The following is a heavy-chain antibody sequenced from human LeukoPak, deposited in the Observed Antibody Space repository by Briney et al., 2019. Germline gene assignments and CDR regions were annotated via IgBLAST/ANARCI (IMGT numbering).Heavy chain of an antibody. CDR1: GFTFRLFG. V-gene: IGHV3-30*02. CDR2: IRFDGSNT. Sequence: GGSLRLSCAASGFTFRLFGMHWVRQAPGKGLEWVSFIRFDGSNTYHADSVKGRFTISRDNSKNTLYLQMNSLTSEDTAVYYCAKVKTDILIPDSWGQGTLVTVSS. CDR3: AKVKTDILIPDS. J-gene: IGHJ4*02. D-gene: IGHD2-21*02.